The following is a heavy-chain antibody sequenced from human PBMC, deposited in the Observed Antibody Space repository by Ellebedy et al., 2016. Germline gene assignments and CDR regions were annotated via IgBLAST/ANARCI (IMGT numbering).Heavy chain of an antibody. J-gene: IGHJ4*02. CDR3: AKSSGFVDY. CDR2: IYYGSKWYN. Sequence: SQTLSLTCAISGDSVSRNSAAWNWIRPSPSRGLEWLGRIYYGSKWYNDYAVSVKSRITINPDTSKNQFSLQLNSVTPEDTAVYYCAKSSGFVDYWGQGTLVTVSS. D-gene: IGHD6-19*01. CDR1: GDSVSRNSAA. V-gene: IGHV6-1*01.